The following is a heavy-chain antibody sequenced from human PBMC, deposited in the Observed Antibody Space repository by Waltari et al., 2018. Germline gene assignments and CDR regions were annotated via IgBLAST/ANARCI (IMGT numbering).Heavy chain of an antibody. CDR2: IHPGESHI. Sequence: EVQLVQSGAEVKKPGESLKISGNGSGYSFSTYWINWVRQMPGQGLEWMGIIHPGESHIRYSPSFQGLVTFSADTSISTAYLQWDSLKASDTAMYYCARTPHCSGGSCLDYWGQGTLVTVSS. CDR3: ARTPHCSGGSCLDY. J-gene: IGHJ4*02. V-gene: IGHV5-51*01. CDR1: GYSFSTYW. D-gene: IGHD2-15*01.